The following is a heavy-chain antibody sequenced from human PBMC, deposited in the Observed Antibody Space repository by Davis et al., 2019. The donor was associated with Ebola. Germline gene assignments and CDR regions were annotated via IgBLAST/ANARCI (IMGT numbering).Heavy chain of an antibody. V-gene: IGHV3-30-3*01. Sequence: GESLKISCAASGFTFSSYAMHWVRQAPGKGLEWVAVISYDGSNKYYADSVKGRFTISRDNSKNTLYLQMNSLRAEDTAVYYCARGWDIVVVVAATDYYGMDVWGQGTTVTVSS. D-gene: IGHD2-15*01. J-gene: IGHJ6*02. CDR2: ISYDGSNK. CDR1: GFTFSSYA. CDR3: ARGWDIVVVVAATDYYGMDV.